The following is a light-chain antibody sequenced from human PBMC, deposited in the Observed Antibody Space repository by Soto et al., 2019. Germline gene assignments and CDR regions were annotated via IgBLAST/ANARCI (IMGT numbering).Light chain of an antibody. CDR2: KAS. CDR3: LHHGSSLWT. V-gene: IGKV1-5*03. Sequence: DIHMTQSPSTLSGSVGDRVTITCRASQTISSWLALYQQKPGKAPKLLIYKASTLKSGVPSRFSGSGSGTDFTLTISRLEPEDFAMYYCLHHGSSLWTFGQGTKVDIK. CDR1: QTISSW. J-gene: IGKJ1*01.